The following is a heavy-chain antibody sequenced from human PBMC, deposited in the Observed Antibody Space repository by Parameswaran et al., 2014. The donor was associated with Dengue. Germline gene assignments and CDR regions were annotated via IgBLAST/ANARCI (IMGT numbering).Heavy chain of an antibody. D-gene: IGHD5-24*01. J-gene: IGHJ4*02. CDR2: MYYGGST. CDR3: ARRPPNGHNQAFDY. Sequence: PGKGLEWIGSMYYGGSTYYNPSLKSRVTISVDTSKNHFSLKMTSVTAADTAVYYCARRPPNGHNQAFDYWGQGALVTVSS. V-gene: IGHV4-39*02.